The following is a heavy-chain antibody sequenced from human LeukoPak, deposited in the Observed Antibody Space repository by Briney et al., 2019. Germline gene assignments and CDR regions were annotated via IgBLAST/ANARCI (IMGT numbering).Heavy chain of an antibody. CDR3: AKVGWAAAGSPYYYGMDV. V-gene: IGHV3-30*04. J-gene: IGHJ6*02. D-gene: IGHD6-13*01. CDR2: ISYDGSNK. CDR1: GFTFSSYA. Sequence: QPGGSLRLSCSASGFTFSSYAMHWVRQAPGKGLEWVAVISYDGSNKYYADSVKGRFTISRDNSKNTLYLQMNSLRAEDTAVYYCAKVGWAAAGSPYYYGMDVWGQGTTVTVSS.